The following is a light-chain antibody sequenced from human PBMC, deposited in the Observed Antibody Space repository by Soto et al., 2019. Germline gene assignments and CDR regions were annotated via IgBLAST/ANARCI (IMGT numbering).Light chain of an antibody. CDR2: EGS. CDR1: SSDVGSYNL. Sequence: QSVLTQPASVTGSPRQSITISCTGTSSDVGSYNLVSWYQQHPGKAPKLMIYEGSKRPSGVSNRFSGSKSGNTASLTISGLQAEDAADYYCCSYAGSSTFYVFGTETEVTVL. J-gene: IGLJ1*01. CDR3: CSYAGSSTFYV. V-gene: IGLV2-23*01.